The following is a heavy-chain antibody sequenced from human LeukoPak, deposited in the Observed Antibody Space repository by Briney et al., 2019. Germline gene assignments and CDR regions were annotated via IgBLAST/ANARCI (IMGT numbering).Heavy chain of an antibody. J-gene: IGHJ4*02. CDR2: IIPIFGTA. CDR3: ARARRGSGWFSPFDY. Sequence: SVKVSCKASGGTFSSCAISWVRQAPGQGLEWMGGIIPIFGTANYAQKFQGRVTITTDESTSTAYMELSSLRSEDTAVYYCARARRGSGWFSPFDYWGQGTLVTVSS. V-gene: IGHV1-69*05. D-gene: IGHD6-19*01. CDR1: GGTFSSCA.